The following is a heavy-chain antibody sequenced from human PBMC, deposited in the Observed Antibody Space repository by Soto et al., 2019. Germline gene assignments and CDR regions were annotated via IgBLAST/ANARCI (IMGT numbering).Heavy chain of an antibody. CDR1: GGSFSGYY. J-gene: IGHJ6*03. CDR3: ARCQKGYCTNGVCYRKDYYMDV. Sequence: SETLSLTCAVYGGSFSGYYWSWIRQPPGKGLEWIGEINHSGSTNYNPSLKSRVTISVDTSKNQFSLKLSSVTAADTAVYYCARCQKGYCTNGVCYRKDYYMDVWGKGTTVTVSS. D-gene: IGHD2-8*01. V-gene: IGHV4-34*01. CDR2: INHSGST.